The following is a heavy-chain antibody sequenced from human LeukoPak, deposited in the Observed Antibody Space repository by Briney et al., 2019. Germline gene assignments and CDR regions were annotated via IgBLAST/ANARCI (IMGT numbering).Heavy chain of an antibody. Sequence: ASVKVSFKASGGTFSSYAISWVRQAPGQGLEWMGRIIPIFGTANYAQKFQGRVTITTDESTSTAYMELSSLRSEDTAVYYCARDPSLYSYGDYWGQGTLVTVSS. V-gene: IGHV1-69*05. CDR2: IIPIFGTA. CDR3: ARDPSLYSYGDY. CDR1: GGTFSSYA. D-gene: IGHD5-18*01. J-gene: IGHJ4*02.